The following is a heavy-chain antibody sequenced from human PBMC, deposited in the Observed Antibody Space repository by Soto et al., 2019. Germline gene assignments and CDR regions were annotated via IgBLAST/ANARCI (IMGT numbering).Heavy chain of an antibody. CDR1: GGSINDFAYY. CDR2: DYQHENT. CDR3: ARRARYYGSPGWVAA. J-gene: IGHJ5*02. D-gene: IGHD3-16*01. Sequence: QIHLQESGPGLVRPSETLSLTCTVSGGSINDFAYYWGWIRQPPGKGLEWIGTDYQHENTDYKPSLKCRVTLAVDTSKIQFSLNLRTVTAADTAIYFCARRARYYGSPGWVAAWGQGALVTVPS. V-gene: IGHV4-39*01.